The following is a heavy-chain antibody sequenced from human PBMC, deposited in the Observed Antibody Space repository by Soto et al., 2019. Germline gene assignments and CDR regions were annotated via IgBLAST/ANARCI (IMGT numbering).Heavy chain of an antibody. J-gene: IGHJ4*02. D-gene: IGHD2-15*01. CDR2: VSASGSIT. CDR1: GFTFSSYD. CDR3: AKGDCSGGRCYRGFDY. Sequence: LRLSCAASGFTFSSYDMSWVRQAPGKGLEWVSGVSASGSITSYADSAKGRFTISRDNAKNTMFLQMNSLRAEDTAVYFCAKGDCSGGRCYRGFDYWGQGTLVTVSS. V-gene: IGHV3-23*01.